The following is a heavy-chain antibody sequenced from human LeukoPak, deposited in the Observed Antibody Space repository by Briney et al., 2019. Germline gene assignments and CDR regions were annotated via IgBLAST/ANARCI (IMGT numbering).Heavy chain of an antibody. CDR1: GGSIRSSSYY. CDR3: ARHAPTYSKGTSSFDY. J-gene: IGHJ4*02. CDR2: IYYSGGT. D-gene: IGHD6-13*01. V-gene: IGHV4-39*01. Sequence: SETLSLTCIVSGGSIRSSSYYWGWIRQPPGKGLQWIVSIYYSGGTYYNPSLKSRVTISVDTSKNQFSLKLSSVTAADTAVYYCARHAPTYSKGTSSFDYWGQGTLVTVSS.